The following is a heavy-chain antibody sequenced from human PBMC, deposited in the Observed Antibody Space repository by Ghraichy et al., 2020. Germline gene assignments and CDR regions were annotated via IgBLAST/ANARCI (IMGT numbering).Heavy chain of an antibody. CDR2: ISGSGGST. V-gene: IGHV3-23*01. CDR1: GFTFSSYA. J-gene: IGHJ3*02. Sequence: GGSLRLSCAASGFTFSSYAMSWVRQAPGKGLEWVSAISGSGGSTYYADSVKGRFTISRDNSKNTLYLQMNSLRAEDTAVYYCANLGSYGDYVGGDIWGQGTMVTVSS. CDR3: ANLGSYGDYVGGDI. D-gene: IGHD4-17*01.